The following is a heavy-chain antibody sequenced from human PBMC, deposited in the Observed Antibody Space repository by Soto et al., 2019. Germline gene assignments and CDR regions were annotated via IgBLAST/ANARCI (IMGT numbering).Heavy chain of an antibody. J-gene: IGHJ5*02. CDR2: IYPGDSDT. Sequence: PGESLTISCKGSGYSFTSYWIGWVRQMPGKGLEWVGIIYPGDSDTRYSPSFQGQVTISADKSISTAYLQWSSLKASDTAMYYCARCPVMGRYYYDTTGLSKGHWFDPWGQGTLVTVSS. CDR3: ARCPVMGRYYYDTTGLSKGHWFDP. V-gene: IGHV5-51*01. D-gene: IGHD3-22*01. CDR1: GYSFTSYW.